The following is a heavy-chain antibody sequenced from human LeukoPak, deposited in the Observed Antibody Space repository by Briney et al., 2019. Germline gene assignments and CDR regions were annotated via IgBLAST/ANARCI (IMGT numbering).Heavy chain of an antibody. CDR3: AKDGYCGSDYMDV. Sequence: GGSLRLSCEASGFTFSDFYMSWIRQAPGQGLEWLSYISTTGYTIYYADSVKGRFTISRDNTQNSLFLQMDSLRAEDTALYYCAKDGYCGSDYMDVWGKGTTVTISS. J-gene: IGHJ6*03. V-gene: IGHV3-11*01. CDR1: GFTFSDFY. D-gene: IGHD3-10*01. CDR2: ISTTGYTI.